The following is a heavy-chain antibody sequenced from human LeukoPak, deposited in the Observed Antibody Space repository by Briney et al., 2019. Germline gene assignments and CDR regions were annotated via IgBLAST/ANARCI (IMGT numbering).Heavy chain of an antibody. Sequence: SETLSLTCTVSGGSIISFYWSWIRQPPGKGLEWIGYIYYSGSTSYNPSLKSRVTISVDTSKNQFSLKLSSVTAADTAVCYCASLGAFDIWGQGTMVTVSS. CDR1: GGSIISFY. V-gene: IGHV4-59*01. CDR3: ASLGAFDI. D-gene: IGHD3-16*01. CDR2: IYYSGST. J-gene: IGHJ3*02.